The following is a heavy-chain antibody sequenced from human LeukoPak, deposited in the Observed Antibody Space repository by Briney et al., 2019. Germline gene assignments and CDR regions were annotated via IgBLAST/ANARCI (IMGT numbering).Heavy chain of an antibody. Sequence: GWSLRLSCAASGFTVSSNYMSWVRQAPGKGLEWVSVIYSGGSTYYADSVKGRFTISRDNSKNTLYLQMNSLRAEDTAVYYCARDSRFWSGYLFDYWGQGTLVTVSS. CDR2: IYSGGST. V-gene: IGHV3-66*02. J-gene: IGHJ4*02. CDR1: GFTVSSNY. CDR3: ARDSRFWSGYLFDY. D-gene: IGHD3-3*01.